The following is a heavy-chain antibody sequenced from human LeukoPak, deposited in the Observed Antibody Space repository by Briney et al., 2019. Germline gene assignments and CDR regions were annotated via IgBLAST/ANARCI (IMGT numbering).Heavy chain of an antibody. V-gene: IGHV3-74*01. CDR3: ARDYGRSRDYGMDV. CDR1: GFTFSNYW. CDR2: INSDGSST. Sequence: GGSLKLSCAASGFTFSNYWMHWVRHAPGKGLVWVSRINSDGSSTGYADSVKGRFTISRDNAKNTLYLQMNSLRVEDTAVYYCARDYGRSRDYGMDVWGPGTTVTVSS. J-gene: IGHJ6*02. D-gene: IGHD3-10*01.